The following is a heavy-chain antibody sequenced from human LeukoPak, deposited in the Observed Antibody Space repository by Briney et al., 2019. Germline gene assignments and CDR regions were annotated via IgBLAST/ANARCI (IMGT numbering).Heavy chain of an antibody. CDR1: GFTFSSYW. CDR2: IKQDGSEK. Sequence: GSLRLSCAATGFTFSSYWMSWVRQAPGKGLEREANIKQDGSEKYYVDSVKGRFTISRDNAKNSLYLQMNSLRAEDTAVYYCARDYGDYYYYGMDVWGQGTTVTVSS. D-gene: IGHD4-17*01. CDR3: ARDYGDYYYYGMDV. V-gene: IGHV3-7*03. J-gene: IGHJ6*02.